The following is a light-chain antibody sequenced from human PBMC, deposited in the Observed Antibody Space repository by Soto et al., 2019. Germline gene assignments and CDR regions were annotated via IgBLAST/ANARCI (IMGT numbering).Light chain of an antibody. J-gene: IGLJ1*01. CDR1: SSDVGGYNY. CDR2: DVS. Sequence: HSVVTQPASVCGSRGQSITISCTGTSSDVGGYNYVSWYQQHPGKAPKLMIYDVSNRPSGVSNRFSGSKSGNTASLTISGLQAEDEADYYCSSYTSSSTPLYVFGTGTKVTVL. V-gene: IGLV2-14*01. CDR3: SSYTSSSTPLYV.